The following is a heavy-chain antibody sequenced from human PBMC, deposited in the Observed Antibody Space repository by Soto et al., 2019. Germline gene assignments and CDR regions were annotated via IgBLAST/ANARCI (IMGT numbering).Heavy chain of an antibody. Sequence: GGSLSLSCVASGFTFSSYSIVWVRQAPGKGLEWVSYIFTTGTTMYYADSVKGRFTVSRDNAKNSVFLLLNSLRAEDTAVYYCARDKDWAFDYWGQGTLVTVSS. J-gene: IGHJ4*02. CDR2: IFTTGTTM. V-gene: IGHV3-48*03. D-gene: IGHD3-9*01. CDR1: GFTFSSYS. CDR3: ARDKDWAFDY.